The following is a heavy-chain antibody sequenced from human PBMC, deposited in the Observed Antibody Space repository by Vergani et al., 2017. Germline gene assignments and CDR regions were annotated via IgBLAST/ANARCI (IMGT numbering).Heavy chain of an antibody. D-gene: IGHD3-22*01. CDR1: GGSMSGYY. Sequence: QVRLQESGPGLVKPSETLSLTCSVSGGSMSGYYWCWIRQPPGKELERIGYMYHSGSTNYNPSLETRVTISRDTSKNEFSLNLSSVTAADTAVYYCAGLSYDTSPYLHGDYDCWGQGTLVSVSS. CDR2: MYHSGST. J-gene: IGHJ4*02. V-gene: IGHV4-59*01. CDR3: AGLSYDTSPYLHGDYDC.